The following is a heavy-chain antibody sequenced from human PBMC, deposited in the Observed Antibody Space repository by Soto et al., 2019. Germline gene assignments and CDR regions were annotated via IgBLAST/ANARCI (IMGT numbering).Heavy chain of an antibody. V-gene: IGHV1-3*01. Sequence: WASVKVSCKASGYIFTNLAIHWVRQAPGQRLEWMGWINPGNGKTKYSQSFQGRVTITRDTSASTAYMELSSLRSEDTAVYFCARDLDAYNSTGYWGQGTLVTVSS. CDR2: INPGNGKT. D-gene: IGHD1-1*01. CDR1: GYIFTNLA. J-gene: IGHJ4*02. CDR3: ARDLDAYNSTGY.